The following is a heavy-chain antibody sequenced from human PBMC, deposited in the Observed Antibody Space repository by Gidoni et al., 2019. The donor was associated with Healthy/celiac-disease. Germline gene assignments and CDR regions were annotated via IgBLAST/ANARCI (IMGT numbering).Heavy chain of an antibody. CDR3: AKDEGPPGIELAFFDS. J-gene: IGHJ4*02. V-gene: IGHV3-23*01. CDR1: GFTFSSYA. D-gene: IGHD6-13*01. CDR2: ISGSGGST. Sequence: EMQLLESGGGLVQPGGSLRLSCAASGFTFSSYAMSWVRQAPGKGLAWVSAISGSGGSTFYADSVKGRFTISRDNSKNTLYLQMNSLRAEDTAVYYCAKDEGPPGIELAFFDSWGQGTLVTVSS.